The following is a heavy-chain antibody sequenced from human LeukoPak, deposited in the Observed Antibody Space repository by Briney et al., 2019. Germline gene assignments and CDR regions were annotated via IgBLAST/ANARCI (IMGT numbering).Heavy chain of an antibody. Sequence: GGSLRLSCAASGFTFSSYAMSWVRQAPGKGLEWVSAISGSGGSTYYADSVKGRFTISRDNAKNSLYLQMSSLRAEDTAVYYCARDYGDYYGMDVWGQGTTVTVSS. CDR1: GFTFSSYA. V-gene: IGHV3-23*01. J-gene: IGHJ6*02. CDR2: ISGSGGST. CDR3: ARDYGDYYGMDV. D-gene: IGHD4-17*01.